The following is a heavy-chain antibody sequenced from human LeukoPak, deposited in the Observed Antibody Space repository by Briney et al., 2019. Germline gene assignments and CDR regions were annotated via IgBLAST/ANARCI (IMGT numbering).Heavy chain of an antibody. Sequence: PGGSLRLSCAASGFTFSSYSMNWVRQAPGKGLEWVSSISSSSSYIYYADSVKGRFTISRDNAKNSLYLQMNSLRAEDTAVYYCARGDPYHYDSSGYRSWDYWGQGTLVTVSS. V-gene: IGHV3-21*01. D-gene: IGHD3-22*01. CDR2: ISSSSSYI. J-gene: IGHJ4*02. CDR1: GFTFSSYS. CDR3: ARGDPYHYDSSGYRSWDY.